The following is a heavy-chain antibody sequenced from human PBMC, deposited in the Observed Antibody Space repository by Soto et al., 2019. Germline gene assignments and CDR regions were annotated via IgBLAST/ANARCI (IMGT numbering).Heavy chain of an antibody. CDR3: AKDPSIPHIVLMVYDPYHDY. D-gene: IGHD2-8*01. J-gene: IGHJ4*02. CDR2: ISGSGGST. CDR1: GFTLSSYA. Sequence: PGGSLRLSCAASGFTLSSYAMSWVRQAPGKGLEWVSAISGSGGSTYCADSVKGRFTISRDNSKNTLYLQMNSLRAEDTAVYYCAKDPSIPHIVLMVYDPYHDYWGQGTLVTVSS. V-gene: IGHV3-23*01.